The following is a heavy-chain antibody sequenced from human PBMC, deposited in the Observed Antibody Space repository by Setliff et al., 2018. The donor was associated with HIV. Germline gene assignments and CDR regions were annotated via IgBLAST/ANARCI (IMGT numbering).Heavy chain of an antibody. V-gene: IGHV4-4*07. CDR2: IYSAGWT. Sequence: TLSLTCSVSGGSITGYWWSWIRQPAGKGLEWIGRIYSAGWTIYNPSLESRVTMSVDTSKNQFSLSLSSMTAADTAVYYCARSIYGSGSQPLDYWGQGILVTVSS. D-gene: IGHD3-10*01. CDR1: GGSITGYW. CDR3: ARSIYGSGSQPLDY. J-gene: IGHJ4*02.